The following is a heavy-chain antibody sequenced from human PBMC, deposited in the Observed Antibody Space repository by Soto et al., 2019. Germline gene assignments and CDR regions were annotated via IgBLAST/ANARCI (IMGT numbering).Heavy chain of an antibody. CDR1: GYTFTSYD. Sequence: ASVKVSCKASGYTFTSYDINWVRQATGQGLEWMGWMNPNSGNTGYAQKFQGRVTMTRNTSIGTAYMELSSLRSEDTAVYYCARSRQVFGVVTDYWGQGTLVTVSS. CDR3: ARSRQVFGVVTDY. D-gene: IGHD3-3*01. J-gene: IGHJ4*02. CDR2: MNPNSGNT. V-gene: IGHV1-8*01.